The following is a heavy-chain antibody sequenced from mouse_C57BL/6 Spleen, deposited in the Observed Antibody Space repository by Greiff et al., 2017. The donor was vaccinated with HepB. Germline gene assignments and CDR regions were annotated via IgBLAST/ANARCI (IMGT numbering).Heavy chain of an antibody. V-gene: IGHV3-6*01. CDR1: GYSITSGYY. D-gene: IGHD2-4*01. Sequence: VQLKESGPGLVKPSQSLSLTCSVTGYSITSGYYWNWIRQFPGNKLEWMGYISYDGSNNYNPSLKNRISITRDTSKNQFFLKLNSVTTEDTATYYGARDYDYDNAWFAYWGQGTLVTVSA. CDR2: ISYDGSN. J-gene: IGHJ3*01. CDR3: ARDYDYDNAWFAY.